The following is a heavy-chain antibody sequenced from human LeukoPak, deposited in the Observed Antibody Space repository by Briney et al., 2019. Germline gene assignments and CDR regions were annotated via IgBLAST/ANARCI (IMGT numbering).Heavy chain of an antibody. V-gene: IGHV3-23*01. CDR3: AKAGSRPVAAADLFDY. CDR2: ISGRGGNT. CDR1: GFTFSSYA. J-gene: IGHJ4*02. D-gene: IGHD6-13*01. Sequence: GGSLRLSCAVSGFTFSSYAMSWVRQAPGKGLEWVSAISGRGGNTYYADPVKGRFTISRDNSRNTLYLQMNSLRAEDTAVYYCAKAGSRPVAAADLFDYWGQGTLVTVSS.